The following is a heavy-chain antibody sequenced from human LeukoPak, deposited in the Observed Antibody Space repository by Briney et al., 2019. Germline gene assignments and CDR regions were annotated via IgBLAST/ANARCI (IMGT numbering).Heavy chain of an antibody. CDR2: ISSSGSTI. CDR3: ARSSSRDGYNYFDY. V-gene: IGHV3-11*01. J-gene: IGHJ4*02. CDR1: GFTFSDYY. Sequence: GGSLRLSCAASGFTFSDYYMSWIRQAPGKGLEWVSYISSSGSTIYYADSVKGRFTISRDDAKNSLYLQMNSLRAEDTAVYYCARSSSRDGYNYFDYWGRGTLVTVSS. D-gene: IGHD5-24*01.